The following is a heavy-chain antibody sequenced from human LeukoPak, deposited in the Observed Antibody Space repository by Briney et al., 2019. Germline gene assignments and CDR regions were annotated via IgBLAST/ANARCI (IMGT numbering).Heavy chain of an antibody. V-gene: IGHV3-74*01. CDR2: INSDGSST. J-gene: IGHJ4*02. CDR1: GFTFSSYW. D-gene: IGHD5-18*01. CDR3: ACDTAMAQLFDY. Sequence: PGGPLRLSCAASGFTFSSYWMHWVRQAPGKGLVWVSRINSDGSSTSYADSVKGRFTISRDNAKNTLYLQMNSLRAEDTAVYYCACDTAMAQLFDYWGQGTLVTVSS.